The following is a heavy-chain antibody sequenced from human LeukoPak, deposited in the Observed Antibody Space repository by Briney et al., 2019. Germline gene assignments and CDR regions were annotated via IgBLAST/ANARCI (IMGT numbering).Heavy chain of an antibody. CDR3: ARGRRITMVRARYYFDY. Sequence: SETLSLTCAVYGGSFSGYYWSWIRQPPGKGLEWIGEINHSGSTNYNPSLKSRVTISVDTSKNQFSLKPSSVTAADTAVYYCARGRRITMVRARYYFDYWGQGTLVTVSS. J-gene: IGHJ4*02. CDR2: INHSGST. V-gene: IGHV4-34*01. CDR1: GGSFSGYY. D-gene: IGHD3-10*01.